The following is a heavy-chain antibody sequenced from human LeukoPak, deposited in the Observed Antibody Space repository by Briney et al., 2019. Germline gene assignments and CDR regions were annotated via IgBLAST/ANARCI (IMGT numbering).Heavy chain of an antibody. J-gene: IGHJ4*02. CDR2: FSTGGSA. D-gene: IGHD3-10*01. Sequence: SETLSLTCTVSSDSISSGFFHWTWIRQPAGKGLEWTGRFSTGGSANYNPSLKSRVSISVDTSKNRFSLKLSSVTAADTAVYYCARGAMIRALADWGQGTLVTVSS. CDR1: SDSISSGFFH. CDR3: ARGAMIRALAD. V-gene: IGHV4-61*02.